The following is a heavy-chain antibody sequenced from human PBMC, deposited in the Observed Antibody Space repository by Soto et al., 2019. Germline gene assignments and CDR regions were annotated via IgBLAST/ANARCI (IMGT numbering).Heavy chain of an antibody. CDR1: GGTFSTYT. V-gene: IGHV1-69*01. CDR2: IIPIFGTP. Sequence: QVQLVQSGAEVKKPGSSVKVSCKASGGTFSTYTISWVRQAPGQGLEWMGGIIPIFGTPNYAQKFQGRVTVTADESTNTSYMELTSLTSEDTAVYYCARHYDPWGQGTLVTVFS. CDR3: ARHYDP. J-gene: IGHJ5*02.